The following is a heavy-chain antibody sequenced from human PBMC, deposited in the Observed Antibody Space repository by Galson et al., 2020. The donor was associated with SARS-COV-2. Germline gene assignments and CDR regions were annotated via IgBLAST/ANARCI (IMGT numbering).Heavy chain of an antibody. CDR3: ASGRITIFGVVISDY. J-gene: IGHJ4*02. Sequence: GGSLRLSCAASGFTFSSYSMNWVRQAPGKGLEWVSSISSSSSYIYYADSVKGRFTISRDNAKNSLYLQMNSLRAEDTAVYYCASGRITIFGVVISDYWGQGTLVTVSS. D-gene: IGHD3-3*01. V-gene: IGHV3-21*01. CDR2: ISSSSSYI. CDR1: GFTFSSYS.